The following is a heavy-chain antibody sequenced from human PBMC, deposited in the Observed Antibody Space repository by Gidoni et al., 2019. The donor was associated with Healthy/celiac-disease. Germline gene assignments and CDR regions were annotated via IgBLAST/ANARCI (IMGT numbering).Heavy chain of an antibody. D-gene: IGHD5-18*01. CDR2: IIPIFGTA. CDR1: VGHFSSYA. Sequence: QVQLVQSGAEVKKPGSSVKVSCKASVGHFSSYAISWVRQAPGQGLDWMGGIIPIFGTANYAQKFQGRVTITADESTSTAYMELSSLRSEDTAVYYCAREGGNSYGYEQYFDYWGQGTLVTVSS. J-gene: IGHJ4*02. V-gene: IGHV1-69*01. CDR3: AREGGNSYGYEQYFDY.